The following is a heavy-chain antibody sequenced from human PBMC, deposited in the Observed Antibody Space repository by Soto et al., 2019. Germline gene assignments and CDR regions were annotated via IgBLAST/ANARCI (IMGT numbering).Heavy chain of an antibody. V-gene: IGHV4-34*01. CDR1: GGSFSGYY. Sequence: SETLSLTCAVYGGSFSGYYWSWIRQPPGKGLEWIGEINHSGSTNYNPSLKSRVTISVDTSKNQFSLKLSSVTAADTAVYYCARYRSSWYGVYWFDPWGQGTLGTVSS. J-gene: IGHJ5*02. D-gene: IGHD6-13*01. CDR2: INHSGST. CDR3: ARYRSSWYGVYWFDP.